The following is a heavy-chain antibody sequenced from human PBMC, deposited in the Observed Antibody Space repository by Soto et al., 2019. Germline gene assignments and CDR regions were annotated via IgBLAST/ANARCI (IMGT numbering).Heavy chain of an antibody. CDR1: GFTFSSYD. J-gene: IGHJ2*01. CDR2: IGTAGDP. V-gene: IGHV3-13*05. CDR3: ARARSSSWPAGWYFDL. D-gene: IGHD6-13*01. Sequence: PGGSLRLSCAASGFTFSSYDMHWVRQATGKGLEWVSAIGTAGDPYYPGSVKGRFTISRENAKNSLYLQMNSLRAGDTAVYYCARARSSSWPAGWYFDLWGRGTLVTVSS.